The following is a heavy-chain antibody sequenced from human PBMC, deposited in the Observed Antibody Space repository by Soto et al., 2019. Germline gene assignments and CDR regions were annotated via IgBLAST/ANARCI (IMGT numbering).Heavy chain of an antibody. CDR2: ISGSGGST. V-gene: IGHV3-23*01. Sequence: SGGSLRLSCAASGFTFSSYAMSWVRQAPGKGLEWVSAISGSGGSTYYADSVKGRFTISRDNSKNTLYLQMNSLRAEDTAVYYCAKDGPPRSITIFGVVDYWGQGTLVTVSS. D-gene: IGHD3-3*01. J-gene: IGHJ4*02. CDR3: AKDGPPRSITIFGVVDY. CDR1: GFTFSSYA.